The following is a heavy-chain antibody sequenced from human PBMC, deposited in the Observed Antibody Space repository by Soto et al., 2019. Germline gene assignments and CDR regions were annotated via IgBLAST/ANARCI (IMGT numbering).Heavy chain of an antibody. CDR1: GGSVSSSNW. D-gene: IGHD3-22*01. CDR3: ARGPHYYDSSGYYHTLIDY. J-gene: IGHJ4*02. V-gene: IGHV4-4*02. CDR2: IYHSGST. Sequence: NPSETLSLTCTVSGGSVSSSNWCSCVRQPPGKGLEWIGEIYHSGSTNYNPSLKSRVTISVDKSKNQFSLKLSSVTAADTAVYYCARGPHYYDSSGYYHTLIDYWGQGTLVTVSS.